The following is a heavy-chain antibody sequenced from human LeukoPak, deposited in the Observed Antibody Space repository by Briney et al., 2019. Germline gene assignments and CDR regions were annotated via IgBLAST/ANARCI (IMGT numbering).Heavy chain of an antibody. D-gene: IGHD1-7*01. CDR1: GYTFTSYA. V-gene: IGHV1-8*01. CDR2: MKPNSGNT. J-gene: IGHJ4*02. Sequence: ASVKVSCKASGYTFTSYAINWVRQATGQGLEWMGWMKPNSGNTGYADKVKGRVTMTRNTSISTAYMELSSLRSEDTAVYYCARGGAGTTYCDYWGQGTLVTVSS. CDR3: ARGGAGTTYCDY.